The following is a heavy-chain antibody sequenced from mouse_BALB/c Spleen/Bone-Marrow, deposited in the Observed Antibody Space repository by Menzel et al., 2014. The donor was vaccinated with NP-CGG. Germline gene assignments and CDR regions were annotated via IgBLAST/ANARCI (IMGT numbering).Heavy chain of an antibody. V-gene: IGHV1-4*02. Sequence: VQLVESAADLARPGASVKMSCKASGYTFTSYTMHWVKQRPGQGLEWIGYINPSSGYTEYNQKFKDKTTLTADKSSSTAYMQLSGLTSEDSAVYYCARRDGYRWGQGTTLTVSS. J-gene: IGHJ2*01. CDR2: INPSSGYT. D-gene: IGHD2-3*01. CDR1: GYTFTSYT. CDR3: ARRDGYR.